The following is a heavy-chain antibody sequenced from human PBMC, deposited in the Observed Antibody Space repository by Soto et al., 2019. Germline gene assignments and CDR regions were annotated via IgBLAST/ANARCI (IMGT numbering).Heavy chain of an antibody. CDR1: GASLSDNY. CDR2: INHSGNT. J-gene: IGHJ5*02. CDR3: ARSRGEFDA. Sequence: XETLSLTCAVYGASLSDNYCNWLRQPPGKGLEWIGEINHSGNTNYNPSLRSRVTISIDPSKTQLSLNLRSVSAADTAVYYCARSRGEFDAWGQGTPVTVSS. V-gene: IGHV4-34*01. D-gene: IGHD2-21*01.